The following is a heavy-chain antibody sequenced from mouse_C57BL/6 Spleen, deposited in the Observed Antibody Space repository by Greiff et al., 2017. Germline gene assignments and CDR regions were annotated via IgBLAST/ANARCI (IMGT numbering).Heavy chain of an antibody. Sequence: VLLVESGAALVNPGASVQLSCTASGSTFTEYTIHWVKQRSGQGLEWIGWFYPGSGSIKYNEKLKDKATLTADKSSSTVYMELSRLTSEDSAVYFCARHEENYSKGAWFAYWGQGTLVTVSA. J-gene: IGHJ3*01. V-gene: IGHV1-62-2*01. CDR2: FYPGSGSI. CDR3: ARHEENYSKGAWFAY. CDR1: GSTFTEYT. D-gene: IGHD2-5*01.